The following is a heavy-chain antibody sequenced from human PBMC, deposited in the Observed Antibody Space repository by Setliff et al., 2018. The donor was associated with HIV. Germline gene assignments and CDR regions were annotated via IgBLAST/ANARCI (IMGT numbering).Heavy chain of an antibody. J-gene: IGHJ6*02. Sequence: SVKVSCKASGGTFSSYAISWVRQAPGQGLEWMGGIIPIFGSPNYAQKFQGRVTMTRDMSTSTVYMELSSLRSEDTAVYYCARDRRDGLYYHGMDVWGQGTTVTVSS. CDR3: ARDRRDGLYYHGMDV. D-gene: IGHD5-12*01. CDR2: IIPIFGSP. CDR1: GGTFSSYA. V-gene: IGHV1-69*05.